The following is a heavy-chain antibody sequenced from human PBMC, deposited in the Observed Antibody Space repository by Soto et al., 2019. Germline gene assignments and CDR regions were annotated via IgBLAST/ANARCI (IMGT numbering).Heavy chain of an antibody. D-gene: IGHD6-6*01. CDR3: AKDEKAARYFDY. J-gene: IGHJ4*02. Sequence: GGSLRLSCAASGFTFSSYAMIWVRQAPGKGLEWVSAISGSGGSTYYADSVKGRFTISRDNSKNTLYLQMNSLRAEDTAVYYCAKDEKAARYFDYWGQGTLVTVSS. CDR1: GFTFSSYA. CDR2: ISGSGGST. V-gene: IGHV3-23*01.